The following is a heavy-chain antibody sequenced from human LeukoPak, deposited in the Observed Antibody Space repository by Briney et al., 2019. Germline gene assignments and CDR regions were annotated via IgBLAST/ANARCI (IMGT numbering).Heavy chain of an antibody. CDR2: VYFDGGT. V-gene: IGHV4-39*07. Sequence: PSETLSLTCSVSGGSVTTGTYHWAWIRQPPGKGLEWIGSVYFDGGTHYNRSLQSRVAISVDTSKNQSSLRLSSVTAADTAVYYCARGGMVKGRRVYFDYWGQGTLVTVSS. D-gene: IGHD5-18*01. J-gene: IGHJ4*02. CDR1: GGSVTTGTYH. CDR3: ARGGMVKGRRVYFDY.